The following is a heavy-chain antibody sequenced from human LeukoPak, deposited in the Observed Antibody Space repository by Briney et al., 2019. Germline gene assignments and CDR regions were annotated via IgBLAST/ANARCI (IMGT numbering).Heavy chain of an antibody. V-gene: IGHV4-59*01. Sequence: SETLSLTCTVSGGSISSYYWSWIRQPPGKGLEWIGYIYYSGSTNYNPSLKSRVTISVDTSKNQFSLKLSSVTAADTAVYYCARESPPVFEPSSSSWSRDAFDIWGQGTMVTVSS. CDR3: ARESPPVFEPSSSSWSRDAFDI. J-gene: IGHJ3*02. CDR2: IYYSGST. CDR1: GGSISSYY. D-gene: IGHD6-13*01.